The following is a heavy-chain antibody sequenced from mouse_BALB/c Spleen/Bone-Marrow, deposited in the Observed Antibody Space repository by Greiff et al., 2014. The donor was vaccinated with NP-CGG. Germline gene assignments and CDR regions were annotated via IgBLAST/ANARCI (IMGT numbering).Heavy chain of an antibody. CDR1: GYTFTNYV. Sequence: EVQLQQSGPELVKPGASVKMSCKASGYTFTNYVIHWVKQKPGQGLEWIGYINPYNDGTKYNDKFKGKATLTSDKSSSTAYMEFSSLTSEDSAVYYCARGVYYGTSLYWYFDVWGAGTTVTVSS. J-gene: IGHJ1*01. CDR2: INPYNDGT. CDR3: ARGVYYGTSLYWYFDV. D-gene: IGHD1-1*01. V-gene: IGHV1-14*01.